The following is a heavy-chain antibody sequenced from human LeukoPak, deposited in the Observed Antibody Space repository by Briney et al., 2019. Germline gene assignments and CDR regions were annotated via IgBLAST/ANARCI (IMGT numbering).Heavy chain of an antibody. CDR3: ARGSSLRYFDWLLQAPDY. V-gene: IGHV4-34*01. CDR1: GGSFSGYY. CDR2: INHSGST. J-gene: IGHJ4*02. Sequence: PSETLSLTCAVYGGSFSGYYWSWLRQPPGKGLEGNGEINHSGSTNYNPSLTSRVTISVDTSKNQFSLKLSSVTAADTAVYHCARGSSLRYFDWLLQAPDYWGQGTLVTVSS. D-gene: IGHD3-9*01.